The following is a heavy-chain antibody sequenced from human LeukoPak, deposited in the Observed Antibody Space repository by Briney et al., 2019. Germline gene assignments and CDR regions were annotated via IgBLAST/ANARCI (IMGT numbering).Heavy chain of an antibody. CDR1: GYTFTSYG. Sequence: GAAVTVSCKASGYTFTSYGISWVRQAPGQGLEWMGWISAYNGNTNYAQKLQGRVTMTTDTSTSTAYMELRSLRSDDTAVYYCAREPVLMVYASWGQGTLVTVSS. V-gene: IGHV1-18*01. CDR3: AREPVLMVYAS. J-gene: IGHJ4*02. CDR2: ISAYNGNT. D-gene: IGHD2-8*01.